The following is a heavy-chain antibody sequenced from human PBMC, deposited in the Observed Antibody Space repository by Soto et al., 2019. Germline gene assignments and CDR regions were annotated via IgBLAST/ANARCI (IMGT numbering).Heavy chain of an antibody. Sequence: ASVKVSCKASGYTFFKYFMHWVRQAPGQGLEWIGIINPSRGSATYGPIFQGRVSLTTDMPTSTVYMELSSLRSEDTAIYYCARPLIGNTIDLWRQRTSVTVSS. J-gene: IGHJ3*01. CDR1: GYTFFKYF. CDR3: ARPLIGNTIDL. D-gene: IGHD1-7*01. V-gene: IGHV1-46*01. CDR2: INPSRGSA.